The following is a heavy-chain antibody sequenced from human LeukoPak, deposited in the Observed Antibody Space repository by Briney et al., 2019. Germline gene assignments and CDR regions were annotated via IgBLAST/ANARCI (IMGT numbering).Heavy chain of an antibody. CDR2: ISSSSSYI. Sequence: GGSLRLSCEASGFIFSSYVMGWVRQAPGKGPEWVSSISSSSSYIYYADSVKGRFTISRDNAKNSLYLQMNSLRAEDTAVYYCARDGQTSEKAFDIWGQGTMVTVSS. V-gene: IGHV3-21*01. CDR1: GFIFSSYV. D-gene: IGHD2-2*01. CDR3: ARDGQTSEKAFDI. J-gene: IGHJ3*02.